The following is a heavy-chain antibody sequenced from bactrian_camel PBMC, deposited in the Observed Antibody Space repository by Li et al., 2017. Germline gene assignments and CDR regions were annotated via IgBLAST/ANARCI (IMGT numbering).Heavy chain of an antibody. V-gene: IGHV3S1*01. J-gene: IGHJ4*01. CDR2: IATGSGNT. CDR3: AADRIYYVY. CDR1: GYTYNRNC. Sequence: VQLVESGGGSVQAGGSLGLSCAASGYTYNRNCMAWFRQAPGKEREGVARIATGSGNTYYADSVKGRFTISQDNAKNTVYLQMNRLQPEDTALYYCAADRIYYVYWGQGTQVTVS.